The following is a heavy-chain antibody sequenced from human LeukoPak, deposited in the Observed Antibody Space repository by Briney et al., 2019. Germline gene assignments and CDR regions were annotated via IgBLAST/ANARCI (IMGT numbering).Heavy chain of an antibody. V-gene: IGHV4-31*03. D-gene: IGHD6-13*01. CDR2: IYYSGST. Sequence: PSETLSLTCTVSGGSISSGGYYWSWIRQHPGKGLEWIGYIYYSGSTYYNPSLKSRVTVSVDTSKNQFSLKLSSVTAADTAVYYCARGSRGYSSSWYWSGPHGMDVWGQGTTVTVSS. J-gene: IGHJ6*02. CDR1: GGSISSGGYY. CDR3: ARGSRGYSSSWYWSGPHGMDV.